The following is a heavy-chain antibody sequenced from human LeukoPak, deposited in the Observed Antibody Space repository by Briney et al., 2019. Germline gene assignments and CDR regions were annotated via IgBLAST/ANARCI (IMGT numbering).Heavy chain of an antibody. J-gene: IGHJ4*02. V-gene: IGHV4-59*01. CDR2: VYYSGST. D-gene: IGHD3-22*01. CDR3: ARAGSGYYPFDD. Sequence: PSETLSLTCTVSGGSISSYYWSWIRQPPGKGLEWIGYVYYSGSTNYNPSLKGRVTISVDTSNNQFSLKLSSVTAADTAVYYCARAGSGYYPFDDWGQGTLVTVSS. CDR1: GGSISSYY.